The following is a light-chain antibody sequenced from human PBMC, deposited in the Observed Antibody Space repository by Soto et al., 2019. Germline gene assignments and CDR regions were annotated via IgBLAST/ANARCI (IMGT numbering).Light chain of an antibody. CDR1: SSDVGGYNY. J-gene: IGLJ2*01. Sequence: QSVLTQPPSASGSPGRSVTISCTGTSSDVGGYNYVSWYQQHPGKVPKLLIFEVNKRPSGVPDRFSGSKSGNTASLTVSGLQAEDEADYYCTSFAGINNFVVFGGGTKLTVL. V-gene: IGLV2-8*01. CDR2: EVN. CDR3: TSFAGINNFVV.